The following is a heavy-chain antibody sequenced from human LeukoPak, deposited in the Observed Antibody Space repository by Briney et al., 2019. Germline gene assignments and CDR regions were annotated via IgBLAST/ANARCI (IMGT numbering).Heavy chain of an antibody. V-gene: IGHV4-30-4*08. Sequence: PSETLSLTCTVSGGSISGGDYYWSWIRQPPGKGLEWIGYIYYSGSTYYNPSLKSRVTISVDTSKNQFSLKLSSVTAADTAVYYCARHPISVHDAFDIWGQGTMVTVSS. CDR2: IYYSGST. D-gene: IGHD2-2*02. J-gene: IGHJ3*02. CDR3: ARHPISVHDAFDI. CDR1: GGSISGGDYY.